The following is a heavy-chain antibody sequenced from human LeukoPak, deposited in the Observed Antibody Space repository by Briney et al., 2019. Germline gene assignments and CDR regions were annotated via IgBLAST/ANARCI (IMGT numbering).Heavy chain of an antibody. CDR1: GYTFTSYY. Sequence: ASVKVSCKASGYTFTSYYMHWARQAPGQGLEWMGIINPSGGSTSYAQKFQGRVTMTRDTSTSTVYMELSSLRSEDTAVYYCARDTPHYGSGSYYYYYYYMDVWGKGTTVTVSS. CDR3: ARDTPHYGSGSYYYYYYYMDV. J-gene: IGHJ6*03. V-gene: IGHV1-46*01. CDR2: INPSGGST. D-gene: IGHD3-10*01.